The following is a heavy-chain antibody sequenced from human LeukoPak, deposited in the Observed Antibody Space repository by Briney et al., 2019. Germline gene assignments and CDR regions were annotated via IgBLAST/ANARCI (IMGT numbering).Heavy chain of an antibody. CDR1: GFTFSTYA. V-gene: IGHV3-23*01. J-gene: IGHJ4*02. CDR2: ISGGGETT. Sequence: PGGSLRLSCAASGFTFSTYAMNWVRQAPGKGLEWVSVISGGGETTFYVDSVKGRFTISRDNSKNTLYLQMNSLRVEDTAVYYCARDRNGYNFDCWGQGTLVTVSS. CDR3: ARDRNGYNFDC. D-gene: IGHD5-24*01.